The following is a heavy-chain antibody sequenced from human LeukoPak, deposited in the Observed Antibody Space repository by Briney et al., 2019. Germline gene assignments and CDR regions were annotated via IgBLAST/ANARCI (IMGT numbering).Heavy chain of an antibody. D-gene: IGHD5-18*01. CDR3: ARGRAAMVDY. V-gene: IGHV4-34*01. Sequence: SETLSLTCAVYGGSFSGYYWSWIRQPPGEGLEWIGEINHSGSTNYNPSLKSRVTISVDTSKNQFSLKLSSVTAADTAVYYCARGRAAMVDYWGQGTLVTVSS. CDR1: GGSFSGYY. CDR2: INHSGST. J-gene: IGHJ4*02.